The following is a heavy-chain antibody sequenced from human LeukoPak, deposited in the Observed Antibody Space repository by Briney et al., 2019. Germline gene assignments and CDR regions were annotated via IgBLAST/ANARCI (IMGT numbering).Heavy chain of an antibody. CDR3: AKPAARGTYYYYMDV. J-gene: IGHJ6*03. CDR2: IYTSGST. CDR1: GGSISSYY. D-gene: IGHD3-16*01. V-gene: IGHV4-4*07. Sequence: SETLSLTCTVSGGSISSYYWSWIRQPAGKGLEWIGRIYTSGSTNYNPSLKSRVTMSVDTSKNQFSLKLSSVTAADTAVYYCAKPAARGTYYYYMDVWGKGTTVTVSS.